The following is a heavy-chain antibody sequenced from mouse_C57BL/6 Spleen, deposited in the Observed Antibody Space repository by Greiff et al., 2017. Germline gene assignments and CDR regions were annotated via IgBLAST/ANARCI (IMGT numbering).Heavy chain of an antibody. Sequence: VQLQQSGAELVRPGTSVKMSCKASGYTFTNYWIGWAKQRPGHGLEWIGDIYPGGGYTNYNEKFKGKATLTADKSSSTAYMQFSSLTSEDSAIYYCARLGYYGNYPRYFDVWGTGTTVTVAA. CDR3: ARLGYYGNYPRYFDV. D-gene: IGHD2-1*01. J-gene: IGHJ1*03. CDR1: GYTFTNYW. V-gene: IGHV1-63*01. CDR2: IYPGGGYT.